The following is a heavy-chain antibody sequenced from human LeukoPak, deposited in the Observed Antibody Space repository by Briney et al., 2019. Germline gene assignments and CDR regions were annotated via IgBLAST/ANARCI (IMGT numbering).Heavy chain of an antibody. CDR1: GFTFSSYA. CDR2: ISGRDGRT. D-gene: IGHD6-13*01. Sequence: GSLELSCAASGFTFSSYAMSWVRQAPGRGLEWGSAISGRDGRTYYTDSVKGRFTISRDNSRDTLYLQMNSLRAEDTAVYYCSTSPSFGSSWYQFNYWGQGTLVTVSS. CDR3: STSPSFGSSWYQFNY. V-gene: IGHV3-23*01. J-gene: IGHJ4*02.